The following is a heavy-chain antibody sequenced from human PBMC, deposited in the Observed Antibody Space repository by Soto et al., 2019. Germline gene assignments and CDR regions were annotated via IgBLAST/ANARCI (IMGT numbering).Heavy chain of an antibody. CDR1: GFTFSSYD. J-gene: IGHJ3*02. Sequence: QVQLVESGGGVVQPGRSLRLSCAASGFTFSSYDMHWVRQAPGKGLEWVAVIWYDGSNKYYADSVKARFTISRDNSNNTLYLQMNSLRAEDTAEYYCARDRNVFEAAFDIWGQGTMVTVSS. D-gene: IGHD4-4*01. CDR2: IWYDGSNK. CDR3: ARDRNVFEAAFDI. V-gene: IGHV3-33*01.